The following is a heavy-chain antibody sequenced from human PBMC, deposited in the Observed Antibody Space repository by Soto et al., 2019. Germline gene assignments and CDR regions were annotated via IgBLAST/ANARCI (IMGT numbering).Heavy chain of an antibody. CDR1: GGTFSSYA. Sequence: QVQLVQSGAEVKKPGSSVKVSCKASGGTFSSYAISWVRQAPGQGLEWMGGIIPIFGTADYAQKFQGRVTIIADESTSTAYMELSSLRSEDTAVYYCAIHSEGTAKYYYGMDVWGQGTTVTVYS. CDR3: AIHSEGTAKYYYGMDV. CDR2: IIPIFGTA. J-gene: IGHJ6*02. D-gene: IGHD1-1*01. V-gene: IGHV1-69*12.